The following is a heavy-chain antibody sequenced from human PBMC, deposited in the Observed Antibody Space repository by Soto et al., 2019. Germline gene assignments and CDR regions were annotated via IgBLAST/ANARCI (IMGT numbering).Heavy chain of an antibody. CDR1: GFTFSNAW. V-gene: IGHV3-15*07. CDR3: TTAYSSGYYYEYYYYYGMDV. D-gene: IGHD3-22*01. CDR2: IKSKTDGGTT. Sequence: EVQLVESGGGLVKPGGSLRLSCAASGFTFSNAWMNWVRQAPGKGLEWVGRIKSKTDGGTTDYAAPVKGRFTISRDDSKNTLYLQMNSLKTEDTAVYYCTTAYSSGYYYEYYYYYGMDVWGRGTTVTVSS. J-gene: IGHJ6*02.